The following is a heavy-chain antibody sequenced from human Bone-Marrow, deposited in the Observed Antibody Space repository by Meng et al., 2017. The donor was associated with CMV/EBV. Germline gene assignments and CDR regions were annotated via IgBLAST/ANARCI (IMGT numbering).Heavy chain of an antibody. CDR2: IYYSGST. V-gene: IGHV4-39*07. J-gene: IGHJ4*02. CDR1: GGSISSSSYY. Sequence: SETLSLTCTVSGGSISSSSYYWGWIRQPPGKGLEWIGSIYYSGSTYYNPSLKSRVTISVDTSKNQFSLKLSSVTAADTAVYYCAKGVPQARPIDYWGQGTLVTVSS. D-gene: IGHD6-6*01. CDR3: AKGVPQARPIDY.